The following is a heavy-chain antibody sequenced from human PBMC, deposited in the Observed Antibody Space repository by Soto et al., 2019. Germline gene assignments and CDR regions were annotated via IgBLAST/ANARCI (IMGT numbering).Heavy chain of an antibody. V-gene: IGHV4-59*01. CDR1: GGSISGSY. D-gene: IGHD6-19*01. CDR2: VYYTGST. J-gene: IGHJ4*02. CDR3: ARSVAVPGARIDV. Sequence: SETLSLTCSVSGGSISGSYRSWIRQSPGKGLEWLGYVYYTGSTNHSPSLRSRVRISVDTYKDEVSLRLSSVTAADTAVYFCARSVAVPGARIDVWGQGTQVTVSS.